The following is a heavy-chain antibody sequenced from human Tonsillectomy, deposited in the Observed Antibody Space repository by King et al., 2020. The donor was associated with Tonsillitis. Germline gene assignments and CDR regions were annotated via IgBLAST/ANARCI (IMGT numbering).Heavy chain of an antibody. Sequence: VQLVESGGGLVKPGGSLRLSCAASGFTFSNYNMHWVRQAPGKGLEWVSSITSSSSYIYYADSVKGRFTISRDNAKTSLYLQMNSLRAEDTAVYHCARDRDDFWSGYYYVWGQGTLVTVSS. CDR2: ITSSSSYI. CDR1: GFTFSNYN. V-gene: IGHV3-21*01. CDR3: ARDRDDFWSGYYYV. D-gene: IGHD3-3*01. J-gene: IGHJ4*02.